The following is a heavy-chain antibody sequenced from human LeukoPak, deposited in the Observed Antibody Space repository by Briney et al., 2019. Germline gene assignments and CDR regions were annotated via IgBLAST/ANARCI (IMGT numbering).Heavy chain of an antibody. J-gene: IGHJ4*02. D-gene: IGHD2-8*01. CDR1: GFTFNSYS. V-gene: IGHV3-21*01. Sequence: PGGSLRLSCAASGFTFNSYSMNWVRQAPGKGLEWVSSISSSSSSYIYYADSMKGRFTISRDNAKNSLYLQMNSLRAEDTAVYYCARDPSYGYCTNGVCYHFDYWGQGTLVTVSS. CDR3: ARDPSYGYCTNGVCYHFDY. CDR2: ISSSSSSYI.